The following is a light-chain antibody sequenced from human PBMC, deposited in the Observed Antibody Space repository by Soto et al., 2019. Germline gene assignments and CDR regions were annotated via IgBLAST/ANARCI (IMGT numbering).Light chain of an antibody. CDR1: QSVGTN. CDR2: SAF. CDR3: QQDNNWSPYS. V-gene: IGKV3-15*01. J-gene: IGKJ2*01. Sequence: IVMTHSPATLSVSPGASATLSCSASQSVGTNLAWYQQTPGQAPMVLLHSAFTRATGIPARFSGSWSDTDFTHTINGLLPEDFAIYYCQQDNNWSPYSFGQGTKLENK.